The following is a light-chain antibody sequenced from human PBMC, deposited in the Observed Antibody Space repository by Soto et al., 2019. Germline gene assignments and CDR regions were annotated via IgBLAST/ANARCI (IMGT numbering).Light chain of an antibody. CDR3: QQYNNWPPWT. CDR2: DAS. J-gene: IGKJ1*01. V-gene: IGKV1-5*01. Sequence: DFQMTHSPSTLSASVGDRVTITCRASQNIRSRLAWFQQKPGKAPKLLIYDASSLESGVPQRFSGSGSGTEFTPTISSLQPDDFAVYYCQQYNNWPPWTSGQGTKV. CDR1: QNIRSR.